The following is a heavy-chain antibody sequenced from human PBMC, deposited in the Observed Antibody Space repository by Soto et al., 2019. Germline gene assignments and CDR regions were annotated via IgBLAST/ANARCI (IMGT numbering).Heavy chain of an antibody. CDR3: AKGPRAPPPHDYGMDV. J-gene: IGHJ6*02. CDR1: GFTFSSYV. Sequence: EVQLLESGGGLVQPGGSLRVSCVASGFTFSSYVMKWVRQAPGKGLYWVSGISGSGGSTYYADSVKGRFTISRDNSKNTLYLQMNSLRVEYTAVYYCAKGPRAPPPHDYGMDVWGQGTTVTVSS. CDR2: ISGSGGST. V-gene: IGHV3-23*01.